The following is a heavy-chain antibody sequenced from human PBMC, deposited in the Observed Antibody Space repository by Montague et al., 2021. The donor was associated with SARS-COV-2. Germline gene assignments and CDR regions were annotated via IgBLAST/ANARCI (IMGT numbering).Heavy chain of an antibody. Sequence: SLRLSCAASGFPFGNYAMHWVRQAPGKGLEWVAVISYDGSNTYYADSVKGRFTISRDNSKNTLYLQMNSLRAEDTAVYYCASELLGAFDIWGQGTMVTVSS. CDR3: ASELLGAFDI. CDR2: ISYDGSNT. J-gene: IGHJ3*02. CDR1: GFPFGNYA. V-gene: IGHV3-30-3*01. D-gene: IGHD2/OR15-2a*01.